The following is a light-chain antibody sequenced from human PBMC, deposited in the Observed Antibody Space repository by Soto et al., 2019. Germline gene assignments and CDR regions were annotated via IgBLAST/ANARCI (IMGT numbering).Light chain of an antibody. V-gene: IGKV3-15*01. Sequence: TVMTPSPATLSVSPGEGTPLSCRATESINPNLAWYQQKPGQAPRLLIHGAAYRATGIPDRFSGRGSGTEFTLSISRLQSEDFAVYFCQQYNTWPLSVGGGTKVEI. CDR1: ESINPN. CDR2: GAA. J-gene: IGKJ4*01. CDR3: QQYNTWPLS.